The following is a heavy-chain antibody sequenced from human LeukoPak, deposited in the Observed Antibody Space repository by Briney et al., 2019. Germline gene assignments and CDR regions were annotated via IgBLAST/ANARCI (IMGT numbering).Heavy chain of an antibody. CDR3: ARVSIAAAGGWFDP. D-gene: IGHD6-13*01. J-gene: IGHJ5*02. Sequence: SETLSLTCTVSGDSIISYYWSWIRQPAGKGLEWIGRIHTSGSTNYNPSLKSRVNMSVDTSKNQFSLKLSSVTAADAAMYYCARVSIAAAGGWFDPWGQGTLVTVSS. CDR1: GDSIISYY. CDR2: IHTSGST. V-gene: IGHV4-4*07.